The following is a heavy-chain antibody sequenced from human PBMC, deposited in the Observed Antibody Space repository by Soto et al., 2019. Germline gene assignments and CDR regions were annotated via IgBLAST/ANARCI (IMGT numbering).Heavy chain of an antibody. D-gene: IGHD2-15*01. V-gene: IGHV3-33*01. CDR3: ARDCSGGSCYDAFDI. CDR1: GFTFSSYG. Sequence: GGSRRLSCAASGFTFSSYGMHWVRQAPGKGLEWVAVIWYDGSNKYYADSVKGRFTISRDNSKNTLYLQMNSLRAEDTAVYYCARDCSGGSCYDAFDIWGQGTMVTVSS. J-gene: IGHJ3*02. CDR2: IWYDGSNK.